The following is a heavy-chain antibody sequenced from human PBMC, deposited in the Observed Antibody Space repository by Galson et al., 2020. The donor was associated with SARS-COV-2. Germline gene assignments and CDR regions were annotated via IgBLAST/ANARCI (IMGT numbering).Heavy chain of an antibody. V-gene: IGHV3-23*01. CDR1: GFTFSSYA. CDR3: AKKGRGDSSGLKNY. J-gene: IGHJ4*02. Sequence: GGSLRLSCAASGFTFSSYAMSWVRQAPGKGLEWVSAISGSGGSTYYADSVKGRFTISRDNSKNTLYLQMNSLRAEDTAVYYCAKKGRGDSSGLKNYWGQGTLVTVSS. CDR2: ISGSGGST. D-gene: IGHD3-22*01.